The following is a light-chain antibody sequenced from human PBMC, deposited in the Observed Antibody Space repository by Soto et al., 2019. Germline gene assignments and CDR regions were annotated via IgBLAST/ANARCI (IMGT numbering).Light chain of an antibody. CDR3: QQHNKWPQT. CDR1: QSVGSQ. Sequence: EVVMTQPPATLSVSPGERATLSCRASQSVGSQLAWYQLKPGQAPRLLIYDVSTRATGIPARFSGSGSGTEFTLTISSLQSEDFAVYCCQQHNKWPQTFGQGTKVDIK. CDR2: DVS. V-gene: IGKV3D-15*01. J-gene: IGKJ1*01.